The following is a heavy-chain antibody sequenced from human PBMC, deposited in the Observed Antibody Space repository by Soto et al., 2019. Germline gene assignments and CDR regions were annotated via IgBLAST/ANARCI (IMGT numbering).Heavy chain of an antibody. CDR2: IYYTGST. D-gene: IGHD3-22*01. CDR1: GVSVSSNSYY. J-gene: IGHJ4*02. CDR3: AGRPLYYYDSDGYSTDF. V-gene: IGHV4-61*01. Sequence: SETLSLTCTVSGVSVSSNSYYWSWIRQPPGKGLEWIAYIYYTGSTNYSPSLKSRVAISADTSKSQFSLKLRSVTAADTAVYYCAGRPLYYYDSDGYSTDFWGQGTRVTVSS.